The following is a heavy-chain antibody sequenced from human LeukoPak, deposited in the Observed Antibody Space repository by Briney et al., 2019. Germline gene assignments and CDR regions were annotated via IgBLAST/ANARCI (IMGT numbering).Heavy chain of an antibody. CDR3: ARLHYDVLTGPFDY. CDR1: GFTFSSYW. Sequence: GGSLRLSCAASGFTFSSYWMSWVRQAPGKGLEWVANIKQDGSEKYYVDSVKGRFTISRDNAKNSLYLQMNSLRAEDTAVYYCARLHYDVLTGPFDYWGQGTLVTVSS. D-gene: IGHD3-9*01. V-gene: IGHV3-7*01. J-gene: IGHJ4*02. CDR2: IKQDGSEK.